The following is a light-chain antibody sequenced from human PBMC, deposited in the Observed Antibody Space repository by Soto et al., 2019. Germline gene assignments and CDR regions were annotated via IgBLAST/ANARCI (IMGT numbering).Light chain of an antibody. Sequence: QSALTQPASVSGSPGQSITISCTGTSSDVGGYNYVSWYQQQPGKAPKFMIYDVTNRPSGVSNRLSGSKSGNTASLTISGLKAEDEADYYCCSYTTSNTRQIVFGTGTKLTV. CDR3: CSYTTSNTRQIV. CDR1: SSDVGGYNY. CDR2: DVT. V-gene: IGLV2-14*01. J-gene: IGLJ1*01.